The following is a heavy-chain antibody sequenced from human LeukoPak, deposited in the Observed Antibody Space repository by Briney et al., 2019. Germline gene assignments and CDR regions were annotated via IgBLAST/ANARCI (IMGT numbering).Heavy chain of an antibody. Sequence: PSETLSLTCTVSGGSISSSSYYWGWIRQPPGKGLEWIGSLYYTGSTYYSGTTYYNPSFRSRVTISGDTSKKQFSLKLSSVTAADTAVYYCARVGGRNQLLYDWFDPWGQGTLVTVSS. CDR2: LYYTGSTYYSGTT. V-gene: IGHV4-39*07. J-gene: IGHJ5*02. D-gene: IGHD2-2*02. CDR1: GGSISSSSYY. CDR3: ARVGGRNQLLYDWFDP.